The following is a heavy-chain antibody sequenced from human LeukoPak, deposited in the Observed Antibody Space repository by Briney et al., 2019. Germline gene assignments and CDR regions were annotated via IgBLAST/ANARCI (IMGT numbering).Heavy chain of an antibody. J-gene: IGHJ6*02. D-gene: IGHD4-17*01. CDR3: ARAEDYGDGYYYGMDV. CDR1: GFTVSSNY. CDR2: IYSGGST. Sequence: GGSLRLSCAASGFTVSSNYTSWVRQAPGKGLEWVSVIYSGGSTYYADSVKGRFTISRDNSKNTLYLQMNSLRAEDTAVYYCARAEDYGDGYYYGMDVWGQGTTVTVSS. V-gene: IGHV3-66*01.